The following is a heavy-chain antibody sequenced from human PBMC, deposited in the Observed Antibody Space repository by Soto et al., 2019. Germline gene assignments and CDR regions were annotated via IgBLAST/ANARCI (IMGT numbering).Heavy chain of an antibody. J-gene: IGHJ3*02. CDR1: GFTFGDYA. Sequence: GGSLRLSCTASGFTFGDYAMSWFRQAPGKGLEWVGFIRSKAYGGTTEYAASVKGRFTISRDDSKSIAYLQMNSLKTEDTAVYYCTRDAYDYIWGSYRYDAFDIWGQGTMVTVSS. CDR2: IRSKAYGGTT. CDR3: TRDAYDYIWGSYRYDAFDI. D-gene: IGHD3-16*02. V-gene: IGHV3-49*03.